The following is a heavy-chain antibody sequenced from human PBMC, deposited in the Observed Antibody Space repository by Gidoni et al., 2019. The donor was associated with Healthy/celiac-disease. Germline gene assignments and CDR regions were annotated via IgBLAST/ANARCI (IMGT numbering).Heavy chain of an antibody. CDR2: ISSNGGST. D-gene: IGHD3-22*01. CDR1: GFTFSSYA. CDR3: VKEAHYYDSSGYAVVAFDI. V-gene: IGHV3-64D*06. J-gene: IGHJ3*02. Sequence: EVQLVESGGGLVQPGGSLRLSCSASGFTFSSYAMHWVRQAPGKGLEYVSAISSNGGSTYYADSVKGRFTISRDNSKNTLYLQMSSLRAEDTAVYYCVKEAHYYDSSGYAVVAFDIWGQGTMVTVSS.